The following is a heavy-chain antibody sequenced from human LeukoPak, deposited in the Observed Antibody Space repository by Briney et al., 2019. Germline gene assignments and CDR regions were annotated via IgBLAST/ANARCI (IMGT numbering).Heavy chain of an antibody. V-gene: IGHV3-11*01. CDR3: ARDQYLDY. J-gene: IGHJ4*02. CDR2: ISRGGNSI. Sequence: GESLRLSCAASGFTFSDYYMNWLRQAPGKGLEWVSSISRGGNSIYYADSVKGRFTISRDNAKNSLYLQMNSLRAEDTAVYYCARDQYLDYRGQGTLVTVSS. CDR1: GFTFSDYY.